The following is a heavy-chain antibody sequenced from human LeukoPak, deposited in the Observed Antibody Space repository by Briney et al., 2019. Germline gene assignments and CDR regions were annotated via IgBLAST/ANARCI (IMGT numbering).Heavy chain of an antibody. CDR3: ARQVFSYYYMDV. CDR1: GYTFTSYG. CDR2: IGAYNGNT. V-gene: IGHV1-18*01. D-gene: IGHD2-21*01. J-gene: IGHJ6*03. Sequence: ASVKVSCKASGYTFTSYGISGVRQAPGQGLEWMGWIGAYNGNTNYAQKLQGRVTMPTDTSTSTAYMALRSLRSDDTAVYYCARQVFSYYYMDVWGKGTTVTVSS.